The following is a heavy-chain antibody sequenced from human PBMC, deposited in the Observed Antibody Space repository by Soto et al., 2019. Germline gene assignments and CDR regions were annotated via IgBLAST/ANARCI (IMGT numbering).Heavy chain of an antibody. Sequence: EVQLVESGGGLVKPGGSLRLSCEASGFTFSNAWMSWVRQAPGKGPEWVGRIKSKTDGGTTDYAAPVKGRFTISRDDSKNTLYLQMNSLKTEDSAGYYCTTGVTSRGMDVWGQGTTVTVSS. CDR1: GFTFSNAW. V-gene: IGHV3-15*01. CDR3: TTGVTSRGMDV. D-gene: IGHD2-21*02. J-gene: IGHJ6*02. CDR2: IKSKTDGGTT.